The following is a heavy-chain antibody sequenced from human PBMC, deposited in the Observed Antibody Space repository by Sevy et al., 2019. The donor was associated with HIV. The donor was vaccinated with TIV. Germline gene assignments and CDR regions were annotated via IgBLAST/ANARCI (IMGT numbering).Heavy chain of an antibody. D-gene: IGHD2-2*01. Sequence: GGSLRLSCAASGFTFTSYAMSWVRQAPGKGLEWVSSISGSHGTPYYADSVKGRFTISRDNSKNTLYLQMSSLRAEDKAVYYCAKSEWGNIGFCTRSSCYPFDYWGQGTLVTVSS. CDR3: AKSEWGNIGFCTRSSCYPFDY. CDR1: GFTFTSYA. CDR2: ISGSHGTP. V-gene: IGHV3-23*01. J-gene: IGHJ4*02.